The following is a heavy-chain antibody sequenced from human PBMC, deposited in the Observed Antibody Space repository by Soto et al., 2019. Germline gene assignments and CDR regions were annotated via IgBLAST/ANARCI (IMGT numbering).Heavy chain of an antibody. CDR2: IYYSGST. V-gene: IGHV4-59*01. CDR1: GAPLTINN. J-gene: IGHJ4*01. Sequence: PSETLSLTCTVSGAPLTINNWRWIRQAPGKGLERIGYIYYSGSTTYNPSLKSRVTMSADTSKDQFSLKLNSVTAADTAVYYCARDAGGPYGHWRPGILVTVSS. CDR3: ARDAGGPYGH. D-gene: IGHD2-15*01.